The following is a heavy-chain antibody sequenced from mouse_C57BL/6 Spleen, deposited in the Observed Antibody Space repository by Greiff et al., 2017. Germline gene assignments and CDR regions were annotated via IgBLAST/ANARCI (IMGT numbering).Heavy chain of an antibody. D-gene: IGHD2-5*01. CDR1: GYTFTDYE. CDR2: IDPETGGT. Sequence: QVQLQQSGAELVRPGASVTLSCKASGYTFTDYEMHWVKQTPVHGLEWIGAIDPETGGTAYNQKFKGKAILTADKSSSTAYMELRSLTSEDSAVYYCTRSGSNYSFAYWGQGALVTVSA. J-gene: IGHJ3*01. V-gene: IGHV1-15*01. CDR3: TRSGSNYSFAY.